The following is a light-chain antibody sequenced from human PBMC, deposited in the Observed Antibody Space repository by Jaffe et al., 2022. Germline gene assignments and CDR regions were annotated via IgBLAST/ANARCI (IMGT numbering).Light chain of an antibody. V-gene: IGKV3-20*01. CDR1: QSVSSSH. CDR3: QQYYTSPFG. Sequence: EIVLTQSPGTLSLSPGERATLSCRASQSVSSSHLAWYQQKPGQAPRLLIYGASSRATGIPDRFSGSGSGTDFTLTISRLEPEDFAVYYCQQYYTSPFGFGPGTKVDIK. J-gene: IGKJ3*01. CDR2: GAS.